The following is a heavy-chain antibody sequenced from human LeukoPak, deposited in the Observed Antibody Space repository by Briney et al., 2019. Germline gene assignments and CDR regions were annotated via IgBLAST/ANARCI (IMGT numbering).Heavy chain of an antibody. J-gene: IGHJ4*02. V-gene: IGHV3-73*01. CDR3: TRRTGSGSYYFDY. CDR2: IRSKANNYAT. Sequence: PGGPLRLSCAASGFTFIHWVRQASGKGLEWVGRIRSKANNYATTYAASVKGRFTISRDDSKNTVHLQMNSLKTEDTAAYWCTRRTGSGSYYFDYWGQGTLVTVSS. CDR1: GFTF. D-gene: IGHD3-10*01.